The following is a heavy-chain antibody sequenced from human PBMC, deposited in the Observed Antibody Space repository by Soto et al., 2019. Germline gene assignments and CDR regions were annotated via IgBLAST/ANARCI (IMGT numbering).Heavy chain of an antibody. CDR1: GGTFSSYA. CDR2: IIPIFGTA. D-gene: IGHD2-2*01. CDR3: ARREGYCSSTSCQGNYYYGMDV. V-gene: IGHV1-69*13. Sequence: SVKVSCKASGGTFSSYAISWVRQAPGQGLEWMGGIIPIFGTANYAQKFQGRVTITADESTSTAYMELSSLRSEDTAVYYCARREGYCSSTSCQGNYYYGMDVWGQGTTVTVSS. J-gene: IGHJ6*02.